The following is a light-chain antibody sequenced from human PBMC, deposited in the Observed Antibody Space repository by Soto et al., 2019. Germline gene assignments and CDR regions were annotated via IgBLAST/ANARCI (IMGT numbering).Light chain of an antibody. CDR1: QSISIG. V-gene: IGKV1-5*03. J-gene: IGKJ2*01. Sequence: DIQMTQSPSTLSASVGDRVTITCRASQSISIGLAWYQQKPGKAPNLLIYKASRLESGVPSRFSCSGSGTEFALSISSLQPDDFATYYCQQYQSFPYTFGRGTKVEVK. CDR3: QQYQSFPYT. CDR2: KAS.